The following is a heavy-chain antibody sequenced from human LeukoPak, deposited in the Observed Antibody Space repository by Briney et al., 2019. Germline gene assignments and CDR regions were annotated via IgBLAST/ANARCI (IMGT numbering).Heavy chain of an antibody. D-gene: IGHD1-26*01. CDR3: ASKLRGLNHFDY. CDR1: GFTFSSYS. J-gene: IGHJ4*02. Sequence: GGSLRRSCAASGFTFSSYSMNWVRQAPGKGLEWVSSISSSSSYIYYADSVKGRFTISRDNAKNSLYLQMNSLRAEDTAVYYCASKLRGLNHFDYWGQGTLVTVSS. V-gene: IGHV3-21*01. CDR2: ISSSSSYI.